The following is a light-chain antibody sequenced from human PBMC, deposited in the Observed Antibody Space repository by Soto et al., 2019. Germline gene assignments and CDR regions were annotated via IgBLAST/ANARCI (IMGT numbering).Light chain of an antibody. J-gene: IGLJ2*01. Sequence: SSELKQPPSVSVSPGQTARITCSGDALPKQYAHWYQQKPGQAPVVVIYKDNERPSGIPERFSGSSSGTTVTLTINGVQAEDEADYYCQSADNSGTYVVFGGGTKLTVL. V-gene: IGLV3-25*03. CDR1: ALPKQY. CDR2: KDN. CDR3: QSADNSGTYVV.